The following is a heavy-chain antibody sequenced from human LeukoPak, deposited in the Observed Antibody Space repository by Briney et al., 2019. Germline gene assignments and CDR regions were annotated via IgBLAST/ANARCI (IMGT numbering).Heavy chain of an antibody. V-gene: IGHV3-23*01. D-gene: IGHD3/OR15-3a*01. Sequence: GGSLRLSCAASGFTFSSYAMHWVRQAPGKWLEWVSTISGIDGDTYYADSVKGRFTISRDNSKNTLYLQMKSLRAEDTAIYYCAKDQGDFWTGYYTPFDYWLQQTLVTVSS. CDR3: AKDQGDFWTGYYTPFDY. CDR2: ISGIDGDT. J-gene: IGHJ4*02. CDR1: GFTFSSYA.